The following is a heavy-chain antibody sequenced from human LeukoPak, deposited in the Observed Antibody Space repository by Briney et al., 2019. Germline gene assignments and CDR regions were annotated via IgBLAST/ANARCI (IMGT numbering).Heavy chain of an antibody. CDR1: GYRLSAVS. D-gene: IGHD3-3*01. CDR2: FEPEDGAT. J-gene: IGHJ4*02. CDR3: MIDYFDWASSRSGNYF. Sequence: EASVKVSCKVSGYRLSAVSMHWVRQAPGKGLEWMGGFEPEDGATIYAERSQGRITMTEDTSTDTAYMDLSRLTSEDTAVYYCMIDYFDWASSRSGNYFWGQGTLVTVSS. V-gene: IGHV1-24*01.